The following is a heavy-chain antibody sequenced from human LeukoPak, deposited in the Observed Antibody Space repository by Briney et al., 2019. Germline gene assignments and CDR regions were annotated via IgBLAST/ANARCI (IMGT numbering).Heavy chain of an antibody. Sequence: PGGALRLSCAASGFTFSDEYKSWIRQAPGKGLEWVSYISNSGNYTNYADSVRGRFTISRDNPKHSLYLQMNSLRAEDTAVYYCARSRGAGPGAYFDYWGQGTLVTVSS. CDR2: ISNSGNYT. V-gene: IGHV3-11*03. J-gene: IGHJ4*02. CDR1: GFTFSDEY. CDR3: ARSRGAGPGAYFDY. D-gene: IGHD6-19*01.